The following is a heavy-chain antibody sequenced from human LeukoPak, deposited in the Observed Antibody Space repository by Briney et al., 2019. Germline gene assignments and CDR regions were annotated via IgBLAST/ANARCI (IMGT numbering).Heavy chain of an antibody. J-gene: IGHJ4*02. CDR3: AREYYYDSSGFDY. CDR2: IYYSGST. Sequence: PSETLSLTCTVSGGSISSYYRSWIRQPPGKGLEWIGYIYYSGSTNYNPSLKSRVTISVDTSKNQFSLKLSSVTAADTAVYYCAREYYYDSSGFDYWGQGTLVTVSS. CDR1: GGSISSYY. V-gene: IGHV4-59*01. D-gene: IGHD3-22*01.